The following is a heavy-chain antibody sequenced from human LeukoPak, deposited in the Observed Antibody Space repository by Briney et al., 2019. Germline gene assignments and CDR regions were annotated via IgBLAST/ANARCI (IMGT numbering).Heavy chain of an antibody. J-gene: IGHJ5*02. D-gene: IGHD3-16*01. CDR2: IWYDGSNK. CDR3: ARLYSPLGDRELDP. CDR1: GFTFSSYG. V-gene: IGHV3-33*01. Sequence: GGSLRLSCAASGFTFSSYGMHWVRQAPGRGLEWVAVIWYDGSNKYYADSVKGRFTISRDNSKNTLYLQINSLRAEDTAVYYCARLYSPLGDRELDPWGQGTLVTVSS.